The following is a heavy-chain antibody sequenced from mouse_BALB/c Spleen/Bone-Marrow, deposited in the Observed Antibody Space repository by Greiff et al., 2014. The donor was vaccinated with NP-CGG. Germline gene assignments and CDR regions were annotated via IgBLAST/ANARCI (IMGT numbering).Heavy chain of an antibody. CDR2: INPSSGYT. J-gene: IGHJ2*01. CDR1: GYTFTIYT. D-gene: IGHD2-3*01. CDR3: ARRDDGYVFFDY. V-gene: IGHV1-4*01. Sequence: QVQLQQPGAELARPGASVKMSCRASGYTFTIYTIHWVRQRPGQGLEWIGYINPSSGYTNYNQKFKDKATLTADKSSSTAYMQLSSLTSEDSAVYYCARRDDGYVFFDYWGQGTTLTVSS.